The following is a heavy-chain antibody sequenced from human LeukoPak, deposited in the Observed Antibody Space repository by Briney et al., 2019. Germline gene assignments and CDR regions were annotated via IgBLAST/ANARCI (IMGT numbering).Heavy chain of an antibody. V-gene: IGHV4-30-4*01. D-gene: IGHD3-22*01. Sequence: SETLSLTCTVSGGSISSGDYYWSWIRQPPGNGLEWIAYMYYSGSTYYNPSLKSRVTMSADTSKNQLSLKLSSVTAADTDVYYCARPYYYDSRIDPWGQGILVTVSS. CDR2: MYYSGST. CDR3: ARPYYYDSRIDP. CDR1: GGSISSGDYY. J-gene: IGHJ5*02.